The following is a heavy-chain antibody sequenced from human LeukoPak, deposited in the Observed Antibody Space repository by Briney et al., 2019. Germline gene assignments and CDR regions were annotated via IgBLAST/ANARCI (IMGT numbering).Heavy chain of an antibody. CDR3: ARDQIGYGLDY. D-gene: IGHD5-18*01. J-gene: IGHJ4*02. CDR2: IYDSWNT. V-gene: IGHV4-59*11. Sequence: SETLSLTCIVSSGSINNHYWSWIRQPPGKGLEWIGYIYDSWNTNYNPSLKSRITISIDTSKNQFSLNLTSVTAADTAVYYCARDQIGYGLDYWGQGTLVTVSS. CDR1: SGSINNHY.